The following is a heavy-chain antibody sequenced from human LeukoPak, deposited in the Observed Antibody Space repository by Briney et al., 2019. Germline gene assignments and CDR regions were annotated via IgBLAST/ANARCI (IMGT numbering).Heavy chain of an antibody. CDR2: IHHSGNT. V-gene: IGHV4-34*01. Sequence: SETLSLTCAVYGASFSDYYWSFIRQPPGKGLEWIGAIHHSGNTNYNPSLKSRVTISVDTSKNQFSLNLTSVTAADTAVYYCARRAGAYSHPYDYWGQGTLVTVSS. J-gene: IGHJ4*02. D-gene: IGHD4/OR15-4a*01. CDR3: ARRAGAYSHPYDY. CDR1: GASFSDYY.